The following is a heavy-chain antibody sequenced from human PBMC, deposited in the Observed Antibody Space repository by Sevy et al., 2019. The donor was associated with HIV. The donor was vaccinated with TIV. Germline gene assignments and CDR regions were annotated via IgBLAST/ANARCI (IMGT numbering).Heavy chain of an antibody. J-gene: IGHJ3*01. CDR2: ISYSGST. V-gene: IGHV4-31*03. Sequence: SETLSLTCTVSGGSISSGGYFWTWIRQHPRKGLEWIGSISYSGSTYHTPSLKSRVTISVDTSKNQFSLKLSSVTAADTAVYFCARATNLNAFDFWGQGTMVTVSS. CDR3: ARATNLNAFDF. D-gene: IGHD1-26*01. CDR1: GGSISSGGYF.